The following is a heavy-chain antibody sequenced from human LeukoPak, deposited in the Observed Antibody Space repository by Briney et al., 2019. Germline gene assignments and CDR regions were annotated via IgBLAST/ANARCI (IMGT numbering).Heavy chain of an antibody. V-gene: IGHV3-23*01. J-gene: IGHJ4*02. CDR2: ITGSGGDA. CDR1: GFTFSNYA. CDR3: AKGLKGCSGSSCYYFFDF. D-gene: IGHD2-15*01. Sequence: GGSLRLSCAASGFTFSNYAMNWVRQAPGKGLEWVSSITGSGGDAYYADSVKGRFTISRDNSKNTLDLQMNSLRAEDTAVYYCAKGLKGCSGSSCYYFFDFWGKGALITVSS.